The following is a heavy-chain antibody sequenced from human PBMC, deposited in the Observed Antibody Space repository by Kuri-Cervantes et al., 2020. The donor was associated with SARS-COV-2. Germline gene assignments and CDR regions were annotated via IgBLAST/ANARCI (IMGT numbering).Heavy chain of an antibody. CDR3: ARDLNGDYLVDY. D-gene: IGHD4-17*01. Sequence: GGSLRLSCAASGFTFSSYAMSWVRQAPGKGLEWVSAISGSGGSTYYADSVKGRFTISRDNSKNTLYLQMNSLRAEDTAVYYCARDLNGDYLVDYWGQGTLVTVSS. V-gene: IGHV3-23*01. CDR2: ISGSGGST. J-gene: IGHJ4*02. CDR1: GFTFSSYA.